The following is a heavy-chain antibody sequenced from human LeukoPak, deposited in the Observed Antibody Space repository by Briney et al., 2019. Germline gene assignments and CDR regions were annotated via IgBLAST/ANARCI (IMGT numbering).Heavy chain of an antibody. D-gene: IGHD6-13*01. CDR1: GSTFGSNW. Sequence: GGSLRLSCAASGSTFGSNWMSWVRQAPGRGLQWVANIKQDGSEKYYVDSVKGRFTISKDNAKDSLYLQMNSLRAEDTAVYYCARGGSWFPHWGQGTLVTVSS. J-gene: IGHJ4*02. CDR3: ARGGSWFPH. V-gene: IGHV3-7*04. CDR2: IKQDGSEK.